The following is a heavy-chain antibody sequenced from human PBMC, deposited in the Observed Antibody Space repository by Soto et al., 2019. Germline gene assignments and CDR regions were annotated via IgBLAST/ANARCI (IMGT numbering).Heavy chain of an antibody. CDR3: AKDMNYQDDSGYYTDAFDI. J-gene: IGHJ3*02. D-gene: IGHD3-22*01. CDR1: EFNLSDFA. Sequence: GGSLRLSCVASEFNLSDFAMHWVRQAPGKGLEWVAVISFDGRYKFVADSVKGRFTISRDISKNTLFLQMNSLRAEDTAVYYCAKDMNYQDDSGYYTDAFDIWGQGTMVTVSS. CDR2: ISFDGRYK. V-gene: IGHV3-30*04.